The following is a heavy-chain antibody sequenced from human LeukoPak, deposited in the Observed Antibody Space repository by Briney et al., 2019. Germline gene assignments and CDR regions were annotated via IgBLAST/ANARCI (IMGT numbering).Heavy chain of an antibody. CDR3: AKDSYYYDSEWAYYFDY. Sequence: GSLRLSCAASGFTFSSYAMSWVRQAPGKGLEWVSAISGSGGSTYYADSVKGRFTISRDNSKNTLYLQMNSLRAEDTAVYYCAKDSYYYDSEWAYYFDYWGQGTLVTVSS. D-gene: IGHD3-22*01. CDR2: ISGSGGST. V-gene: IGHV3-23*01. CDR1: GFTFSSYA. J-gene: IGHJ4*02.